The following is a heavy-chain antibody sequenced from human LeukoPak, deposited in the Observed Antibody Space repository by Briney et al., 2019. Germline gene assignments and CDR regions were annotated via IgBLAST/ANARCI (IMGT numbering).Heavy chain of an antibody. J-gene: IGHJ4*02. CDR2: INPSAGST. D-gene: IGHD1-26*01. Sequence: PVASVKVSCKASGYTFTSHYMHWVRQAPGQGLEWMGIINPSAGSTTYAQKFQGRVTMTRDTSTSTVYMELSSLRSEDTAMYYCASTSGSYFEYWGQGTLATVSS. V-gene: IGHV1-46*01. CDR1: GYTFTSHY. CDR3: ASTSGSYFEY.